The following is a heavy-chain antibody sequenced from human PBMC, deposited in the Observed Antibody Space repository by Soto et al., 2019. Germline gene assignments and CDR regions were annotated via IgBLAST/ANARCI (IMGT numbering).Heavy chain of an antibody. Sequence: GGSLRLSCAASGFSFDDYTMHWVRQAPGKGLEWVSLINWGGGDTYYADSVKGRFTISRDNSKNSLYLQMNSLTTEDTALYYCSKDKPKYYGMDAWGQGTTVTVSS. CDR1: GFSFDDYT. V-gene: IGHV3-43*01. CDR3: SKDKPKYYGMDA. J-gene: IGHJ6*01. CDR2: INWGGGDT.